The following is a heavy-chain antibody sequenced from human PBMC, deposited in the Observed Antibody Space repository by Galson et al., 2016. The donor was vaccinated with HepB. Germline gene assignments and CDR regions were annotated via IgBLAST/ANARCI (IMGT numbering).Heavy chain of an antibody. J-gene: IGHJ6*04. V-gene: IGHV3-23*01. CDR1: GFTFSNLA. CDR3: ANLGSGSFRWYFYGVEV. CDR2: ISGKGDST. D-gene: IGHD3-10*01. Sequence: SLRLSCAASGFTFSNLAMTWVRQAPGKGLEWISGISGKGDSTYYADSVKGRFTVSRDNSKNTLHLHMNSLRVDDTAVYYCANLGSGSFRWYFYGVEVWGKGTTVTVPS.